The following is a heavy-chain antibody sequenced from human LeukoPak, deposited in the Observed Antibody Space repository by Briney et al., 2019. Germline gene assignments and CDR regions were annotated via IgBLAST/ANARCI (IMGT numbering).Heavy chain of an antibody. CDR1: GFTFSCYA. CDR3: AKDKTRVVPAAIRQGAYFDY. D-gene: IGHD2-2*02. V-gene: IGHV3-23*01. Sequence: QAGGSLRLSCAASGFTFSCYAMSWVRQAPGKGLEWVSAISGSGGSTYYADSVKGRFTISRDNSKNTLYLQMNSLRAEDTAVYYCAKDKTRVVPAAIRQGAYFDYWGQGTLVTVSS. J-gene: IGHJ4*02. CDR2: ISGSGGST.